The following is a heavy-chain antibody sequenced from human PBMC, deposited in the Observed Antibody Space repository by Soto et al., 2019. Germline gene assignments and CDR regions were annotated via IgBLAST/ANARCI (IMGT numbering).Heavy chain of an antibody. CDR3: ATWYSSSSD. Sequence: SGFTFSNAWMHWVRQAPGKGLEWVSLISWDGGSTYYADSVKGRFTISRDNSKNSLYLQMNSLRTEDTALYYCATWYSSSSDWGQGTLVTVSS. V-gene: IGHV3-43*01. J-gene: IGHJ4*02. CDR1: GFTFSNAW. D-gene: IGHD6-6*01. CDR2: ISWDGGST.